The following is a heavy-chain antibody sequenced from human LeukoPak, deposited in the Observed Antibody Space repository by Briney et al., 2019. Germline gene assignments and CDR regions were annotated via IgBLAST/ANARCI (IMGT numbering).Heavy chain of an antibody. CDR1: GFTFSSYG. V-gene: IGHV3-30*02. D-gene: IGHD3-22*01. CDR2: IWFDGSKE. CDR3: ANVDYYDSSGSLDY. Sequence: GGSLRLSCEASGFTFSSYGMHWVRQAPGKGLEWVAYIWFDGSKEYYVDSVKGRFVISRDNSKNTLYLQMNSLRAEDTAVYYCANVDYYDSSGSLDYWGQGTLVTVSS. J-gene: IGHJ4*02.